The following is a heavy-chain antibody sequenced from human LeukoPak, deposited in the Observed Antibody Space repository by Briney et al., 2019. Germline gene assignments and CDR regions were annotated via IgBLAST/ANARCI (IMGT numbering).Heavy chain of an antibody. Sequence: PSETLSLTCPVSGGSISSYYWCWIRQPPRKGLGWIGYIYYSGSTNYNPSLRSRVTISVDTSKNQFSLKLSSVTAADTAVYYCARESRVDFDYWGQGTLVTVSS. CDR1: GGSISSYY. V-gene: IGHV4-59*01. CDR3: ARESRVDFDY. CDR2: IYYSGST. J-gene: IGHJ4*02. D-gene: IGHD2-15*01.